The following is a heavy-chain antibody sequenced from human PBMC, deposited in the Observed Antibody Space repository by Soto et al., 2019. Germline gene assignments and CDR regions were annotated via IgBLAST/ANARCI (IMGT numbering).Heavy chain of an antibody. CDR2: VYDSGRT. CDR1: GGSISSDY. CDR3: ATGNGWLPTD. D-gene: IGHD1-1*01. Sequence: QVQLQESGPGLVKPSETLSLTCTVSGGSISSDYWPWIRQPPGKALEWIGNVYDSGRTNYNPSLRSRVTTSRDTSKNQFSLNLNAVTATDTAVYHCATGNGWLPTDWGQGTLVTVSS. J-gene: IGHJ4*02. V-gene: IGHV4-59*01.